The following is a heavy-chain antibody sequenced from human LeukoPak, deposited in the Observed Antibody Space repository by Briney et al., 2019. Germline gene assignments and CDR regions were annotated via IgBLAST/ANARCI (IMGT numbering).Heavy chain of an antibody. CDR2: IHYSGST. CDR3: ARQVAAEDYFDY. Sequence: SETLSLTCTVSGGSISSSSYYWGWIRQPPGKGLEWIGSIHYSGSTYYNPSLKSRVTISVDTSKNQFSLKLSSVTAADTAVYYCARQVAAEDYFDYWGQGTLVTVSS. V-gene: IGHV4-39*01. CDR1: GGSISSSSYY. J-gene: IGHJ4*02. D-gene: IGHD6-13*01.